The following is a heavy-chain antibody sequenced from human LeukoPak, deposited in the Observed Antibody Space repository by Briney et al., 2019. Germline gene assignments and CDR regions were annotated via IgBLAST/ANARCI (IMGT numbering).Heavy chain of an antibody. J-gene: IGHJ4*02. Sequence: ASVKVSCKAAGYAFTGYNMHWMRQAPGQGLEWMGWINPNTGGTLYPQKFQGRVTLTRDTSINTAYMDLSSLRSDDTAIYYCVRDVHNWNDDYWGQGTLVTVSS. CDR3: VRDVHNWNDDY. V-gene: IGHV1-2*02. CDR1: GYAFTGYN. CDR2: INPNTGGT. D-gene: IGHD1-1*01.